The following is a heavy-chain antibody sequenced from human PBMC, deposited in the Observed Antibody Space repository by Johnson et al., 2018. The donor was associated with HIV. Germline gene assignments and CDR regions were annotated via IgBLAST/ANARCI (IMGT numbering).Heavy chain of an antibody. D-gene: IGHD3-16*01. CDR1: GFSFGDCY. CDR3: GKFRGYDAPFEI. J-gene: IGHJ3*02. Sequence: QVQLVESGGGLVKPGGSLRLSCVASGFSFGDCYMSWIRQAPGKGLEWISDINTSGTTVHYSDSVKGRFAISRDNAKNSLYLQMSSLRAEDTAVYFCGKFRGYDAPFEIWVQGTMVTVSS. V-gene: IGHV3-11*04. CDR2: INTSGTTV.